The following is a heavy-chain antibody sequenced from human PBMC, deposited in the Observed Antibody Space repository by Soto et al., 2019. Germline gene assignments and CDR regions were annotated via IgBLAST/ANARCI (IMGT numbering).Heavy chain of an antibody. J-gene: IGHJ3*02. CDR1: GYTLTELS. CDR3: ATAFWRLRDDDAFDI. CDR2: FDPEDGET. V-gene: IGHV1-24*01. D-gene: IGHD3-16*01. Sequence: ASVKVSCKVSGYTLTELSMHWVRQAPGKGLEWMGGFDPEDGETIYAQKFQGRVTMTEDTSTDTAYMELSSLRSEDTAVYYCATAFWRLRDDDAFDIWGQGKIVTVSS.